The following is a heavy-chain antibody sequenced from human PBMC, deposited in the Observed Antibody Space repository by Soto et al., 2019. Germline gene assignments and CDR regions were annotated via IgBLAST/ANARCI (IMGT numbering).Heavy chain of an antibody. CDR2: IKQDGSEK. CDR1: GFTFSSYW. D-gene: IGHD2-8*01. V-gene: IGHV3-7*01. CDR3: ASWELMVYATPFDY. J-gene: IGHJ4*02. Sequence: GGSLRLSCAASGFTFSSYWMSWVRQAPGKGLEWVANIKQDGSEKYYVDSVKGRFTISRDNAKNSLYLQMNSLRAEDTAVYYCASWELMVYATPFDYWGQGTLVTVSS.